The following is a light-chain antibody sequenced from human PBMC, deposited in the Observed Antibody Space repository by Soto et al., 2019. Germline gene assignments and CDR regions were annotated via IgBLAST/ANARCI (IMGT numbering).Light chain of an antibody. CDR3: QHYFKWPYT. CDR2: GAS. Sequence: EVVLTQSPDTLSLFPGERATLSCRASQRVSSTYFAWYQQKPGRAPRLLIYGASTRATGIPARFSGSGSGTEFTLTISNLQSEDFALYYCQHYFKWPYTFGQGTKLEIQ. V-gene: IGKV3-15*01. J-gene: IGKJ2*01. CDR1: QRVSSTY.